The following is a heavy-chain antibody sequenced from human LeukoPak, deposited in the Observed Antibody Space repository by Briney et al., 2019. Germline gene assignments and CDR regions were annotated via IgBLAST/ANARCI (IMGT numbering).Heavy chain of an antibody. CDR1: GYTFTGYY. Sequence: GASVKVSCKASGYTFTGYYMHWVRQAPGQGLEWMGALIPTLGAETYARNFQGRITITTDESTSTAYMDLSSLRSDGTAVYYCVRDQSGYCTTSACLDAFDIWGQGTMVTVSS. CDR2: LIPTLGAE. J-gene: IGHJ3*02. CDR3: VRDQSGYCTTSACLDAFDI. D-gene: IGHD2-8*01. V-gene: IGHV1-69*16.